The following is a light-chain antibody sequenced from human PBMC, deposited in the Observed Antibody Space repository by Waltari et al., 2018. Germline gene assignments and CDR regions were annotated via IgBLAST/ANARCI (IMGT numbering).Light chain of an antibody. V-gene: IGKV4-1*01. Sequence: DIVMTQSPDSLAVSLGVRATINCKCSQSVLYSSNNKNYLAWYQQKPGQPPKLLIYWASTRESGVPDRFSGSGSGTDFTLTISSLQAEDVAVYYCQQYYSTPKTFGQGTKVEIK. CDR3: QQYYSTPKT. CDR1: QSVLYSSNNKNY. CDR2: WAS. J-gene: IGKJ1*01.